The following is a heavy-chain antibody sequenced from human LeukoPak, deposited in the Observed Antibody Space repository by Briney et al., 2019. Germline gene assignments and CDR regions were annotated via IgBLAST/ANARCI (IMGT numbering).Heavy chain of an antibody. CDR2: MNPNSGNT. D-gene: IGHD4-17*01. V-gene: IGHV1-8*01. CDR3: AVTTTVIADY. J-gene: IGHJ4*02. Sequence: ASVKVSCKASGDTFSKYGISWVRQATGQGLEWMGWMNPNSGNTGYAQKFQGRVTMTRNTSISTAYMELSSLRSEDTAVYYCAVTTTVIADYWGQGTLVTVSS. CDR1: GDTFSKYG.